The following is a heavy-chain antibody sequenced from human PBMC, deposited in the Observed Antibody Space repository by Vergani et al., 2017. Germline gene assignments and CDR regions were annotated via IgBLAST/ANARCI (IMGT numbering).Heavy chain of an antibody. V-gene: IGHV3-30*02. D-gene: IGHD6-19*01. CDR1: GFTFSSYG. Sequence: VQLVESGGGVVQPGGSLRLSCAASGFTFSSYGMHWVRQAPGKGLEWVAFIRYDGSNKYYADSVKGRFTISRDNSKNTLYLQMNSLRAEDTAVYYCAKSSGWAVGYYGMDVWGQGTTVTVSS. J-gene: IGHJ6*02. CDR3: AKSSGWAVGYYGMDV. CDR2: IRYDGSNK.